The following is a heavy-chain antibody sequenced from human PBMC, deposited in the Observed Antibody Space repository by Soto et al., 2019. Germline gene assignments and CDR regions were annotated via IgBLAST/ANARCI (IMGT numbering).Heavy chain of an antibody. CDR3: ARGVYGSGNYYTGPSDFEI. J-gene: IGHJ3*02. V-gene: IGHV1-69*06. D-gene: IGHD3-10*01. CDR2: TIPVFNTA. CDR1: GGTLSDHG. Sequence: QVQLEQSGAEVKKPGSSVKVSCKASGGTLSDHGVAWLRQAPGQGLEWMGGTIPVFNTAKYAQKFQGRVTVTADKCTNIAYMELSSLRSEDTAFYFCARGVYGSGNYYTGPSDFEIWGQGTMVIVSS.